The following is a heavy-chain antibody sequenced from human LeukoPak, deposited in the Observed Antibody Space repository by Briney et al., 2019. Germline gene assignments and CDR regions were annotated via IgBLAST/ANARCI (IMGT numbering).Heavy chain of an antibody. Sequence: PGGSLRLSCAASGFTFSSYAKSWVRQAPGKGLEWVSAISGSGGSTYYADSVKGRFTISRDNSKNTLYLQMNSLRAEDTAVYYCAKDPVLIAAAGIFDYWGQGTLVTVSS. CDR1: GFTFSSYA. V-gene: IGHV3-23*01. CDR3: AKDPVLIAAAGIFDY. J-gene: IGHJ4*02. CDR2: ISGSGGST. D-gene: IGHD6-13*01.